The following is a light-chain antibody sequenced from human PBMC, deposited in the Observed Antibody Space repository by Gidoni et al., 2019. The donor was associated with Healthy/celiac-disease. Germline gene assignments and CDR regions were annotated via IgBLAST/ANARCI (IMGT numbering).Light chain of an antibody. CDR2: AAS. Sequence: IHLTQSPSSLSAAVGDRVTITCRSSQGISSYLAWYQQKPGKAPKLLIYAASTLQSGVPSRFSGSGSGTDFTLTISSLQPEDFATYYCQQLNSYPGLTFGGGTKVEIK. J-gene: IGKJ4*01. CDR3: QQLNSYPGLT. V-gene: IGKV1-9*01. CDR1: QGISSY.